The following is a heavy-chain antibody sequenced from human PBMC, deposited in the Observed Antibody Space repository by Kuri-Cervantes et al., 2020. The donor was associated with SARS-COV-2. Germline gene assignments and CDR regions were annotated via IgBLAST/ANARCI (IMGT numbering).Heavy chain of an antibody. J-gene: IGHJ6*02. CDR1: GFTFSDYY. V-gene: IGHV3-11*04. Sequence: GESLKISCAASGFTFSDYYMSWIRQAPGKGLEWVSYISSSGSTIYYADPVKGRFTISRDNAKNSLYLQMNSLRAEDTAVYYCAWELEYYYYGMDVWGQGTTVTVSS. D-gene: IGHD1-26*01. CDR3: AWELEYYYYGMDV. CDR2: ISSSGSTI.